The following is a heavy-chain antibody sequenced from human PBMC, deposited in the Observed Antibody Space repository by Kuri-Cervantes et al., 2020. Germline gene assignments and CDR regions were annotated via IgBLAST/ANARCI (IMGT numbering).Heavy chain of an antibody. CDR3: ARPKRWLQLLLDY. V-gene: IGHV3-33*01. D-gene: IGHD5-24*01. J-gene: IGHJ4*02. Sequence: LSLTCAAFGFTFSSYGMHWVRQAPGKGLEWVAVIWYDGSNKYYADSVKGRFTISRDNSKNTLYLQMNSLRAEDAAVYYCARPKRWLQLLLDYWGQGTLVTVSS. CDR1: GFTFSSYG. CDR2: IWYDGSNK.